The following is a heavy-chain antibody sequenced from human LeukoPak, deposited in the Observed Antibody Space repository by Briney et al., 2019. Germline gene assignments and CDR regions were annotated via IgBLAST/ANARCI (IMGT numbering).Heavy chain of an antibody. Sequence: PGGSLRLSCAASGFTLSSYWMSWVRQAPGKGLEWVGFVRSKGFGGTAEYAAAVEGRFSISRDDSESIAYLQMNSLRTEDTATYYCSTASGGYSSLRFDNWGQGTLVTVSS. CDR2: VRSKGFGGTA. D-gene: IGHD4-11*01. CDR1: GFTLSSYW. CDR3: STASGGYSSLRFDN. J-gene: IGHJ4*02. V-gene: IGHV3-49*04.